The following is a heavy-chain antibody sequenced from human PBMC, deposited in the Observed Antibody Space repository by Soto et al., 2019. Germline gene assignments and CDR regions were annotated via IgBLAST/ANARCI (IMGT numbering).Heavy chain of an antibody. Sequence: PGGSLRLSCAASGFSFSDYEMNWVRQAPGKGLEWVSYISSSGGTIKYADSVKGRFTISRDNAKNSLYLQMNSLRDEDTAVYYCARDSGYSSSWYTLRYGMDAWGQGTTVTVSS. CDR2: ISSSGGTI. J-gene: IGHJ6*02. D-gene: IGHD6-13*01. V-gene: IGHV3-48*03. CDR1: GFSFSDYE. CDR3: ARDSGYSSSWYTLRYGMDA.